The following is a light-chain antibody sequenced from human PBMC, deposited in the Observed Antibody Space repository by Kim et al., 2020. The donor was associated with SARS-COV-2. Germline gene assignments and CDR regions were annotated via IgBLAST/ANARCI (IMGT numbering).Light chain of an antibody. J-gene: IGKJ1*01. CDR2: KAS. V-gene: IGKV1-5*03. CDR1: QNINRW. CDR3: QQYNSYWT. Sequence: DIQMTQSPSTLSASVRDRVTITCRASQNINRWLAWYQQKPGKAPKLLIYKASTLESGVPSRFSGSGSGTEFSLTISSLQPDDFATYYCQQYNSYWTFGQGTKVDIK.